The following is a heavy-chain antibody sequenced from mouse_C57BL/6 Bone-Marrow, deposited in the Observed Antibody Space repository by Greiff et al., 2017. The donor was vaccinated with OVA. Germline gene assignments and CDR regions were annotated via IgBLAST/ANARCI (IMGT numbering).Heavy chain of an antibody. J-gene: IGHJ2*01. CDR3: ARGANWDFFDY. CDR2: ISYSGST. D-gene: IGHD4-1*01. CDR1: GYSITSGYD. V-gene: IGHV3-1*01. Sequence: EVQVVESGPGMVRPSQSLSLTCTVTGYSITSGYDWHRIRHFPGNKLEWMGYISYSGSTNYNPSLKSRISITHDTSKNHFFLKLNSVTTEDTATYYCARGANWDFFDYWGQGTTLTVSS.